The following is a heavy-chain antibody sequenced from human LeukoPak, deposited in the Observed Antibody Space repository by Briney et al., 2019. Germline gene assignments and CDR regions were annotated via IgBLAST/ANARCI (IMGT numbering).Heavy chain of an antibody. CDR1: GFTFSSYA. V-gene: IGHV3-30*09. CDR3: ARELERTLDY. Sequence: GRSLRLSCAASGFTFSSYAMHWVREAPGKGLEWVAVISYDGSNKYYADSVKGRFAISRDNSKNTLYLQMNSLRAEDTAVYYCARELERTLDYWGQGTLVIVSS. D-gene: IGHD1-1*01. CDR2: ISYDGSNK. J-gene: IGHJ4*02.